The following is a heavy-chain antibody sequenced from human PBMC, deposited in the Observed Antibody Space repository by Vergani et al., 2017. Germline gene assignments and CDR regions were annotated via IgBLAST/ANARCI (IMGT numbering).Heavy chain of an antibody. CDR3: ASSPSYSVSGGTQR. CDR1: GFTFSSYW. J-gene: IGHJ4*02. D-gene: IGHD1/OR15-1a*01. V-gene: IGHV3-7*01. CDR2: IKQDGSEK. Sequence: EVQLVESGGGLVQPGRSLRLSCAASGFTFSSYWMSWVRQAPGKGLEWVANIKQDGSEKYYVDSVKGRFTISRDNAKNSLYLQMNSLRAEDTAVYYCASSPSYSVSGGTQRWGQGTLVTVSS.